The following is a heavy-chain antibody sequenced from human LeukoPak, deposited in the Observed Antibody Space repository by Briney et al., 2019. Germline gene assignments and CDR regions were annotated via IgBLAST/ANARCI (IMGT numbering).Heavy chain of an antibody. V-gene: IGHV4-59*01. CDR2: IYYSGTT. D-gene: IGHD3-16*01. J-gene: IGHJ6*02. CDR1: GGSINNYY. Sequence: SETLSLTCTVSGGSINNYYWSWIRQPPGKGLEWIGYIYYSGTTNFNPSLKSRVTISVDTSKNQFSLRLSSVTAADTAVYYCARAGVGDYIWGSWRSRLDSYGLDVWGQGTTVIVSS. CDR3: ARAGVGDYIWGSWRSRLDSYGLDV.